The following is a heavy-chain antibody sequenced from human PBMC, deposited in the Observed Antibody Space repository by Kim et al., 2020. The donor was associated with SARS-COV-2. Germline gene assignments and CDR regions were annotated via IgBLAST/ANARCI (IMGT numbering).Heavy chain of an antibody. Sequence: GGSLRLSCAASGFTFSSYAMSWVRQAPGKGLEWVSAISGSGGSTYYADSVKGRFTISRDNSKNTLYLQMNSLRAEDTAVYYCAKAEGYDYVWGTYVPGSFDYWGQGTLVTVSS. CDR1: GFTFSSYA. CDR3: AKAEGYDYVWGTYVPGSFDY. V-gene: IGHV3-23*01. D-gene: IGHD3-16*01. J-gene: IGHJ4*02. CDR2: ISGSGGST.